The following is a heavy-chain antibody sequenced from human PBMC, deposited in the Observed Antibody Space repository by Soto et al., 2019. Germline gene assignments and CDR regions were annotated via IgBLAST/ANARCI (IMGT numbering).Heavy chain of an antibody. CDR2: ISWDGGST. CDR1: GFTFDYYA. J-gene: IGHJ4*02. V-gene: IGHV3-43D*04. D-gene: IGHD6-19*01. CDR3: GRGSSGWYSVDY. Sequence: PGGSLRLSCVASGFTFDYYAMHWVRQAPGKGLEWVSLISWDGGSTFYADSVKGRFTISRDSSKNSLYLRMNSLRPEDTALYYCGRGSSGWYSVDYWGQGTLVTVSS.